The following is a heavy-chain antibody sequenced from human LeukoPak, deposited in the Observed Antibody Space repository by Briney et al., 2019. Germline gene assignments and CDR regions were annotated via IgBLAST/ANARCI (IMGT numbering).Heavy chain of an antibody. CDR2: VTNSGENT. D-gene: IGHD3-3*01. J-gene: IGHJ4*02. Sequence: GGSLRLSCAASGFTFSNYAMSWVRQAPGKGLQWVSGVTNSGENTHYADSVTGRFTISRDNSKNMLYLQMNSLRAEDTAVYYCAKDRRGYRYYDFWSGYYFSYWGQGTLVTVSS. CDR1: GFTFSNYA. V-gene: IGHV3-23*01. CDR3: AKDRRGYRYYDFWSGYYFSY.